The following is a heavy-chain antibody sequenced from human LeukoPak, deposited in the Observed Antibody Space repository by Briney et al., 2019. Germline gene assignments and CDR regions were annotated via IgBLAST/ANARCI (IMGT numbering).Heavy chain of an antibody. CDR3: ARRTAGSGTYFFDS. J-gene: IGHJ4*02. V-gene: IGHV5-51*01. CDR2: IYTGDSDT. CDR1: GYSLSSYW. D-gene: IGHD6-13*01. Sequence: GESLKISCKVSGYSLSSYWIGWVRQMPEKGLEWMGVIYTGDSDTKYSPSFQGQVTISADKFITTAYLQWTSLKASDTAMYYCARRTAGSGTYFFDSWGQGTLVPVSS.